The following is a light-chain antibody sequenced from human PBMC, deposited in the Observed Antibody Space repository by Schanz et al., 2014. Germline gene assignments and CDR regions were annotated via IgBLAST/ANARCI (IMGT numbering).Light chain of an antibody. CDR1: SGHISYA. V-gene: IGLV4-69*01. Sequence: QLVLTQAPSASASLGATVNLTCTLSSGHISYAIAWHQQHPGKGPRYLMNLNSDGSHNRGDGIPDRFSGSSSGAERYLTISNLQFEDEADYYCETWDSNTHVVFGGGTKLTVL. CDR2: LNSDGSH. J-gene: IGLJ2*01. CDR3: ETWDSNTHVV.